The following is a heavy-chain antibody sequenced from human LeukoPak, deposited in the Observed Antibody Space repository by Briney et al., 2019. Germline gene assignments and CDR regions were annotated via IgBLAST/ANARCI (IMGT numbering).Heavy chain of an antibody. Sequence: PGRSLRLSCAASGFTFTSYGMHWVRQAPGRGLEWVAVISYDGSNKYYADSVKGRFTISRDNSKNTLYLQMNSLRAEDTAVYDCAKDRWYTAMGLFDYWGQGTLVTVSS. CDR2: ISYDGSNK. V-gene: IGHV3-30*18. CDR3: AKDRWYTAMGLFDY. D-gene: IGHD5-18*01. J-gene: IGHJ4*02. CDR1: GFTFTSYG.